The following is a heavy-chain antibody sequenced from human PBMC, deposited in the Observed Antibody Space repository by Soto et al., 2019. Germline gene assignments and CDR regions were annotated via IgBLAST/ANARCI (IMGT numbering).Heavy chain of an antibody. J-gene: IGHJ4*02. CDR1: VGSISSCDYY. Sequence: TSETLSLTCTVSVGSISSCDYYWSWIRQPPGKGLEWIGYIYYSGSTYYNPSLKSRVTISVDTSKNQFSLKLSSVTAADTAVYYCARGDDSSGYYYGVVDYWGQGTLVTVSS. V-gene: IGHV4-30-4*01. CDR3: ARGDDSSGYYYGVVDY. CDR2: IYYSGST. D-gene: IGHD3-22*01.